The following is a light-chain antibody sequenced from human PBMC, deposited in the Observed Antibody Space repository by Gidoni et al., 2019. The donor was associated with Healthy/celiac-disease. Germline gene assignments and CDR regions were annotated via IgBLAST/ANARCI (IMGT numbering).Light chain of an antibody. CDR1: QGISNY. CDR2: AAS. J-gene: IGKJ1*01. V-gene: IGKV1-27*01. CDR3: QKYNSAPWT. Sequence: DILMTQSPSSLSASVGDRVIITCRASQGISNYLAWYQQKPGKVPKLLIYAASTLQSGVPSRFSGSGSGTDFTLTISSLQPEDVAIYYCQKYNSAPWTFGQGTKVEIK.